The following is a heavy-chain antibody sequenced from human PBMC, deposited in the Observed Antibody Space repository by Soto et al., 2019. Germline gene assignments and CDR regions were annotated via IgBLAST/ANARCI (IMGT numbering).Heavy chain of an antibody. V-gene: IGHV5-51*01. CDR1: GYSFTSYW. CDR2: IYPGDSDT. D-gene: IGHD2-15*01. J-gene: IGHJ6*02. CDR3: ARRNDDCSGGSCYLSNWGSLYYYYGMDV. Sequence: EVQLVQSGAEVKKPGESLKISCKGSGYSFTSYWIGWVRQMPGKGLEWMGIIYPGDSDTRYSPSFQGQVTISADKSISTAYLQWSSLKASDTAMYYCARRNDDCSGGSCYLSNWGSLYYYYGMDVWGQGTTVTVSS.